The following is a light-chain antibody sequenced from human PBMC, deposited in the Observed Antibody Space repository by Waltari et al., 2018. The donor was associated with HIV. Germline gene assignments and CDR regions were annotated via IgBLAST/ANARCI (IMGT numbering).Light chain of an antibody. CDR3: QQYYNTPLT. CDR2: WSS. CDR1: QSIFYRSNSKNY. Sequence: DIVMTQSPDSLAVSLGERPTINCRSSQSIFYRSNSKNYFDWYQQKAGQPPKLLMVWSSTRESGVPDRVSGSGSGTDFTITISSLQAEDVAIYYCQQYYNTPLTCGGGTKVEI. J-gene: IGKJ4*01. V-gene: IGKV4-1*01.